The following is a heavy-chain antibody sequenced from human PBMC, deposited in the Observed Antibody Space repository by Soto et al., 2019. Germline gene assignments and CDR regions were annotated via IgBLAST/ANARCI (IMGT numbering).Heavy chain of an antibody. J-gene: IGHJ6*01. Sequence: GESLTISCKGPGASFTSYLITSVRQIPEKDLEWMGGIDASDSYTNYSPSFQGHVIISADKSISTAYLQWSGLKASDTALYYCAKTRPVGDNNSTDMDVWGQGTTVTVSS. CDR2: IDASDSYT. CDR1: GASFTSYL. CDR3: AKTRPVGDNNSTDMDV. V-gene: IGHV5-10-1*01. D-gene: IGHD3-10*01.